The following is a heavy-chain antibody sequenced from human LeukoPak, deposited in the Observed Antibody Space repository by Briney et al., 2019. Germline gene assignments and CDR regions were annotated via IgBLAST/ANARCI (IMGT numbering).Heavy chain of an antibody. D-gene: IGHD2-21*01. CDR3: ARRNVVGGPFDY. V-gene: IGHV4-39*07. J-gene: IGHJ4*02. CDR2: IYYSGST. Sequence: SETLSLTCTVSGGSISSSSYYWGWIRQPPGKGLEWIGSIYYSGSTYYNPSLKSRVTISVDTPKNQFSLKLSSVTAADTAVYYCARRNVVGGPFDYWGQGTLVTVSS. CDR1: GGSISSSSYY.